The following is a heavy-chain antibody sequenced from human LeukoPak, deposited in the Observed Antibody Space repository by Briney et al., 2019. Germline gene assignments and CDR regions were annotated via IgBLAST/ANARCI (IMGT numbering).Heavy chain of an antibody. V-gene: IGHV4-59*01. CDR2: IYYSGST. Sequence: SETLSLTCTVSGGSISSYYWSWIRQPPGKGLEWIGYIYYSGSTNYNPSLKSRVTISVDTSKNHFSLKLSSVTAADTAVYYCARTSYFYYYMDVWGKGTTVTISS. D-gene: IGHD4-11*01. CDR3: ARTSYFYYYMDV. J-gene: IGHJ6*03. CDR1: GGSISSYY.